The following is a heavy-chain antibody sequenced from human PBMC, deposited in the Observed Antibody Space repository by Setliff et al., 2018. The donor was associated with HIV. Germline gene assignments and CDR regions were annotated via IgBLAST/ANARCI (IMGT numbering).Heavy chain of an antibody. CDR2: INHSGST. V-gene: IGHV4-34*01. Sequence: SETLSLTCAVYGGSFSGYYWSWIRQPPGKGLEWIGEINHSGSTNYNASLKSRVTLSVDTSKKQFSLKLRSVTAADTAVYYCASLGYCSGVRCYQPSYCYYGLDVWGQGTTVTVSS. D-gene: IGHD2-15*01. CDR3: ASLGYCSGVRCYQPSYCYYGLDV. CDR1: GGSFSGYY. J-gene: IGHJ6*02.